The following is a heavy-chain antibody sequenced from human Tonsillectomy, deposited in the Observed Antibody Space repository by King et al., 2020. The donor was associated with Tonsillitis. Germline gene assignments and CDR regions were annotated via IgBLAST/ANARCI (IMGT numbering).Heavy chain of an antibody. J-gene: IGHJ4*02. CDR3: AREGTSSAFDY. Sequence: QLVQSGAEVKKPGSSVKVSCKASGGTFSSYAISWVRQAPGQGLEWMGRIIPILGIANYAQKFQDKVTITADKSKNTAYLELSSLRSEDTAVYYCAREGTSSAFDYWGQGTLVTVSS. CDR1: GGTFSSYA. CDR2: IIPILGIA. V-gene: IGHV1-69*09. D-gene: IGHD2/OR15-2a*01.